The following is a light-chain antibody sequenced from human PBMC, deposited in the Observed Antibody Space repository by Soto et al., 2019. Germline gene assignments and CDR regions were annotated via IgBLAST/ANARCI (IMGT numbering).Light chain of an antibody. CDR2: SNS. CDR1: SSSIGAGYD. V-gene: IGLV1-40*01. CDR3: QSYDSSPRVV. Sequence: QSVLTQPPSVSGAPGQRVTISCTGSSSSIGAGYDVHWYQQLPGTAPKLLIYSNSNRPSGVPDRFSGSKSGTSASLAITGLQAEDEADYYCQSYDSSPRVVFGGGTQLTVL. J-gene: IGLJ2*01.